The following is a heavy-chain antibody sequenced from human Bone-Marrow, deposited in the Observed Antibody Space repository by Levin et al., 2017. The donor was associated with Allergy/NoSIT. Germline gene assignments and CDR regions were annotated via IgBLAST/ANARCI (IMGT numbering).Heavy chain of an antibody. V-gene: IGHV1-2*02. J-gene: IGHJ6*02. Sequence: ASVKVSCTASGYSFTGNYIHWVRLAPGQGLEWLGWVNPSSGGTNYAQKFQDRVTLTRDTSITTAYMELSRLRSDDTALYYCARSFCGVGSCHIMDVWGQGTAVTVSS. D-gene: IGHD2-21*01. CDR1: GYSFTGNY. CDR2: VNPSSGGT. CDR3: ARSFCGVGSCHIMDV.